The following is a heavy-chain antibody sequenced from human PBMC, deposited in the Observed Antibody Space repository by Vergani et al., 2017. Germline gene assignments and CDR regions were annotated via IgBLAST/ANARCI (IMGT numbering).Heavy chain of an antibody. Sequence: QVQLVESGGGVVQPGRSLRLSCAASGFTFNQYRMHWVRQAPGKGLEWVAVTWYDGNNKQYADSVKGRFTISRDNSKSTMYLQMNSLRDEDTGVYYYARDLRLLYNRFDPWGQGTLVTVSS. CDR2: TWYDGNNK. J-gene: IGHJ5*02. CDR1: GFTFNQYR. V-gene: IGHV3-33*01. CDR3: ARDLRLLYNRFDP. D-gene: IGHD1-14*01.